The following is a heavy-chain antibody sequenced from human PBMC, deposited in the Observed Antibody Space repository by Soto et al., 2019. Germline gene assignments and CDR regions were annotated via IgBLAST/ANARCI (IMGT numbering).Heavy chain of an antibody. J-gene: IGHJ3*02. CDR3: ARVHAYYYDSSGFYYESPGADFDI. Sequence: QVQLQESGPGLVKPSETLSLTCTVSVGSVSSGSYYWSWIRQPPGKGLEWIGYIYYSGSTNYNPSLKSRVTISVDTSKNQFSLKLSSVTAADTAVYYCARVHAYYYDSSGFYYESPGADFDIWGQGTMVTVST. CDR1: VGSVSSGSYY. CDR2: IYYSGST. V-gene: IGHV4-61*01. D-gene: IGHD3-22*01.